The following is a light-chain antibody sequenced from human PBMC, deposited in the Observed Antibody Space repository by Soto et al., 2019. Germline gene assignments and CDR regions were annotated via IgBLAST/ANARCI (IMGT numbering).Light chain of an antibody. J-gene: IGKJ5*01. V-gene: IGKV3-20*01. Sequence: EIVMTQSPATLSVSPGERATLSCRASQSVRSNLAWYQKKPGQAPRLLIYGASTRATGIPDRFSGSGSGTDFTLTIGRLEPEDFAVYYCQQYGGSPTFGEGTRLEIK. CDR2: GAS. CDR3: QQYGGSPT. CDR1: QSVRSN.